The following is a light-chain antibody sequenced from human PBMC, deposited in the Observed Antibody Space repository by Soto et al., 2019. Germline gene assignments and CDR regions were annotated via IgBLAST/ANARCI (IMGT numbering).Light chain of an antibody. CDR3: QQYGSSGT. V-gene: IGKV3-20*01. Sequence: ESVFTQSPCTLSLSPGERATLSCRASQSVSSSWLAWYQQKPGQASGFLIYGASNRATGIPDRFSGSGSGTDFTLTISRLEPEDFAVYYCQQYGSSGTFGQGAKVDIK. CDR1: QSVSSSW. CDR2: GAS. J-gene: IGKJ1*01.